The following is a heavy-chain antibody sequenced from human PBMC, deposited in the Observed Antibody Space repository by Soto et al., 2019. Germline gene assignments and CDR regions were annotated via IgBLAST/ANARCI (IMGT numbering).Heavy chain of an antibody. J-gene: IGHJ6*02. CDR1: GYTFTTHA. D-gene: IGHD1-1*01. V-gene: IGHV1-3*01. CDR2: INGGTGQT. Sequence: ASVKVSCKASGYTFTTHAMHWVRQAPGQSLEWMGWINGGTGQTKHSQRFQGRVNITRDTSASTAYMELSSPRSEDTAVYYCARAKGMEENYYYYGLDIWGQGTTVTVYS. CDR3: ARAKGMEENYYYYGLDI.